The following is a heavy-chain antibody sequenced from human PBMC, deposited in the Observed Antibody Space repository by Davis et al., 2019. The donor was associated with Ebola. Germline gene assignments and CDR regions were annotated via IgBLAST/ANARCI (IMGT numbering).Heavy chain of an antibody. CDR1: GYTFTGYY. CDR3: AREAGATTRIYDS. V-gene: IGHV1-18*04. CDR2: ISAYNGNT. Sequence: ASVKVSCKASGYTFTGYYMHWVGQAPGQGLEWMGWISAYNGNTNYAQKLQGRVTMTTDTSRSTAYMELRSLRSDDTAVYYCAREAGATTRIYDSWGQGTLVTVSS. D-gene: IGHD1-26*01. J-gene: IGHJ5*01.